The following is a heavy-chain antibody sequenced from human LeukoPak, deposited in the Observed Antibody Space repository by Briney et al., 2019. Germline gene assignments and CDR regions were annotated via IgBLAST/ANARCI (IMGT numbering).Heavy chain of an antibody. V-gene: IGHV3-7*01. CDR1: GFIFTNDW. J-gene: IGHJ4*02. Sequence: PGGSLRLSCAASGFIFTNDWMSWVRQAPGKGLEWVANVKQDGSEKVYVDSVKGRFTISRDNAKNLLYLQMNSLRTEDTAVYYCSRVGPGGAGAFDYWGQGTLVTVSS. D-gene: IGHD6-13*01. CDR2: VKQDGSEK. CDR3: SRVGPGGAGAFDY.